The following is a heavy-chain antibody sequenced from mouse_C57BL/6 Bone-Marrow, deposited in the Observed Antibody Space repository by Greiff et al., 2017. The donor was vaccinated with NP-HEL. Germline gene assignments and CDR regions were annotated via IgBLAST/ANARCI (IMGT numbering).Heavy chain of an antibody. V-gene: IGHV5-17*01. CDR3: ARTRGNYEDYYAMDY. J-gene: IGHJ4*01. CDR2: ISSGSSTI. D-gene: IGHD2-1*01. CDR1: GFTFSDYG. Sequence: EVQLVESGGGLVKPGGSLKLSCAASGFTFSDYGMHWVRQAPEKGLEWVAYISSGSSTIYYADTVTGRFTFSRDNAKNTLFLQMTSLRSEDTAMYYCARTRGNYEDYYAMDYWGQGTSVTVSS.